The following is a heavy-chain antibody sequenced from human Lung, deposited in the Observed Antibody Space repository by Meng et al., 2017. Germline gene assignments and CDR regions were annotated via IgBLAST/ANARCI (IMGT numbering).Heavy chain of an antibody. J-gene: IGHJ4*02. CDR1: GYTFTDYY. D-gene: IGHD5-12*01. CDR2: INPNSGGT. Sequence: QVQLVQSGAEVKKPGASVKVSCKASGYTFTDYYIHWLRQAPGQGLEWMGRINPNSGGTNYVQKFQGRVTMTRDTSISTAYMELTRLRSDDTAIYYCARENVGDGGYDFDFWGRGTLVTVSS. V-gene: IGHV1-2*06. CDR3: ARENVGDGGYDFDF.